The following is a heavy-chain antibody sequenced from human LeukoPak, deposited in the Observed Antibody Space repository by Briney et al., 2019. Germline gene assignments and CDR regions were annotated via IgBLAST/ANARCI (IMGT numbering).Heavy chain of an antibody. Sequence: ASVKVSCKASGGTFSSYAISWVRQAPGQGLEWMGWMNPNSGNTGYAQKFQGRVTMTRNTSISTAYMELSSLRSEDTAVYYCARLGYCSSTSCYGDAFDIWGQGTMVTVSS. CDR1: GGTFSSYA. V-gene: IGHV1-8*02. J-gene: IGHJ3*02. D-gene: IGHD2-2*03. CDR2: MNPNSGNT. CDR3: ARLGYCSSTSCYGDAFDI.